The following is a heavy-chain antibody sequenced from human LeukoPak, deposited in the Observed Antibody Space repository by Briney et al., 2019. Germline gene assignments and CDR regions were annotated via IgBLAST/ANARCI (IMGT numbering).Heavy chain of an antibody. V-gene: IGHV3-7*01. D-gene: IGHD1-26*01. CDR3: VRGSMWSSDI. CDR1: GFTFDIYW. J-gene: IGHJ3*02. Sequence: PGGSLRLSCAASGFTFDIYWMTWVRQAPGKGLEWVANIKPDGSEKYHVDSVKGRFTISRDNAKNLLYLQMNNLRAEDTAIYYCVRGSMWSSDISGQGTLVTVSS. CDR2: IKPDGSEK.